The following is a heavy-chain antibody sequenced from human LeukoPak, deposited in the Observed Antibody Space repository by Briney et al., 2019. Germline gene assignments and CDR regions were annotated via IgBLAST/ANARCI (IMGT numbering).Heavy chain of an antibody. CDR2: IIPIFGTA. CDR3: ARARIGNDWFDP. J-gene: IGHJ5*02. V-gene: IGHV1-69*05. D-gene: IGHD4-23*01. Sequence: SVKVSCKASGGTFSSYAISWVRQAPGQGLEWMGGIIPIFGTANYAQKFQGRVTITTDESTSTAYMELSSLRSDDTAVYYCARARIGNDWFDPWGQGTLVTVSS. CDR1: GGTFSSYA.